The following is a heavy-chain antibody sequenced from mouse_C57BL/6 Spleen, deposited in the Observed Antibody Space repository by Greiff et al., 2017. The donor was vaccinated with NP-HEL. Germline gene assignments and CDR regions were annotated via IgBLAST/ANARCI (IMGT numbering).Heavy chain of an antibody. CDR3: ARSGTEGFAY. D-gene: IGHD4-1*01. Sequence: VQLQQSGPELVKPGASVKISCKASGYSFTGYYMNWVKQSPEKSLEWIGEINPSTGGTTYNQKFKAKATLTVDKSSSTAYMQLKSLTSEDSAVYYCARSGTEGFAYWGQGTLVTVSA. V-gene: IGHV1-42*01. CDR2: INPSTGGT. J-gene: IGHJ3*01. CDR1: GYSFTGYY.